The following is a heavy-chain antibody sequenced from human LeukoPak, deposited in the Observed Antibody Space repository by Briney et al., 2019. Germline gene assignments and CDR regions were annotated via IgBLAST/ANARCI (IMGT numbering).Heavy chain of an antibody. CDR1: GYTFTGYY. CDR2: INPNNGGT. CDR3: AGEDNSSGYRPFDI. J-gene: IGHJ3*02. V-gene: IGHV1-2*06. D-gene: IGHD3-22*01. Sequence: ASVKVSCKASGYTFTGYYIHWVRQAPGQGLDWIGRINPNNGGTNYARKFQGRVTMTRDMSMSTAYMELSRLRSDDTAVYYCAGEDNSSGYRPFDIWGQGTMVTVPS.